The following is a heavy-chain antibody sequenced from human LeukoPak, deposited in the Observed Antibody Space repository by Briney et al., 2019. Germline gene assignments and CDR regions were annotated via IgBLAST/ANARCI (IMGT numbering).Heavy chain of an antibody. CDR2: ISAYNGNT. D-gene: IGHD2-2*01. V-gene: IGHV1-18*01. CDR1: GYTFTSYG. Sequence: ASVKVSCKASGYTFTSYGISWVRQAPGQGLEWMGWISAYNGNTNYAQKLQGRVAMTTDTSTSTAYMELRSLRSDDTAVYYCARVPAAINPFDYWGQGTLVTVSS. CDR3: ARVPAAINPFDY. J-gene: IGHJ4*02.